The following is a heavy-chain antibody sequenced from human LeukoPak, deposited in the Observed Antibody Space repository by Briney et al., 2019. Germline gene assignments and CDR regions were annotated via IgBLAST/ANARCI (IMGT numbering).Heavy chain of an antibody. Sequence: GGSLRLSCAASGFTVSSNYMSWVRQAPGKGLEWVSVIYSGGSTYYADSVKGRFTISRDNSKNTLYLQMNSLRAEDTAVYYCARVPFLDYGSGTHYYYYGMDVWGQGTTVTVSS. CDR1: GFTVSSNY. CDR2: IYSGGST. V-gene: IGHV3-66*01. J-gene: IGHJ6*02. CDR3: ARVPFLDYGSGTHYYYYGMDV. D-gene: IGHD3-10*01.